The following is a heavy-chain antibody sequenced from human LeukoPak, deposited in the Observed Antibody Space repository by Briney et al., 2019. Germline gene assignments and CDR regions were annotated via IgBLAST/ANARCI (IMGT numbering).Heavy chain of an antibody. V-gene: IGHV4-34*01. CDR1: GGSSSGYY. CDR3: ARTEVVRDLNRYFDY. D-gene: IGHD3-10*01. J-gene: IGHJ4*02. Sequence: KSSETLSLTCAVYGGSSSGYYWSWIRQPPGKGLEWIGEINHSGSTNYNPSLKSRVTISVDTSKNQFSLKLSSVTAADTAVYYCARTEVVRDLNRYFDYWGQGTLVTVSS. CDR2: INHSGST.